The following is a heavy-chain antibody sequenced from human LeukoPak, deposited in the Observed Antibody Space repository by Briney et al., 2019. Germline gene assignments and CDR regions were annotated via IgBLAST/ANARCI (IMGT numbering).Heavy chain of an antibody. J-gene: IGHJ4*02. CDR1: GYTFTGYY. D-gene: IGHD1-26*01. CDR2: FDPEDGET. Sequence: ASVKASCKASGYTFTGYYMHWVRQAPGQGLEWMGGFDPEDGETIYAQKFQGRVTMIEDTSTDTAYMELSSLRSEDTAVYYCARHAQSPYSGSFDYWGQGTLVTVSS. V-gene: IGHV1-24*01. CDR3: ARHAQSPYSGSFDY.